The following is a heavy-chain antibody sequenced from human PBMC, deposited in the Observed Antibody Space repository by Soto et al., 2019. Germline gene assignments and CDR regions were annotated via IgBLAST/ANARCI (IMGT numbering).Heavy chain of an antibody. CDR1: GFTFSSYA. D-gene: IGHD3-10*01. CDR3: ARDFRGRGYGLNDY. CDR2: ISYDGSNK. J-gene: IGHJ4*02. V-gene: IGHV3-30-3*01. Sequence: QVQLVESGGGVVQPGRSLRLSCAASGFTFSSYAMHWARQAPGKGLEWVAVISYDGSNKYYADSVKGRFTISRDNSKNTLYLQMNSLRAEDTAVYYCARDFRGRGYGLNDYWGQGTLVTVSS.